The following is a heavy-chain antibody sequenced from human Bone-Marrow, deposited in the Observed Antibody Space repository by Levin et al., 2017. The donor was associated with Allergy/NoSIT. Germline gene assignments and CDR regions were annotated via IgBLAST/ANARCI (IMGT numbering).Heavy chain of an antibody. CDR2: ISRSGDST. CDR3: ARDAREVQGLFDY. V-gene: IGHV3-23*01. J-gene: IGHJ4*02. D-gene: IGHD3-10*01. Sequence: QTGGSLRLSCGASRFTFSSYAMSWVRQAPGKGLEWVSGISRSGDSTYYADSVRGRFTISRDSSKSTLFLQMNSLTAEDTAIYYCARDAREVQGLFDYWGQGTLVTVSS. CDR1: RFTFSSYA.